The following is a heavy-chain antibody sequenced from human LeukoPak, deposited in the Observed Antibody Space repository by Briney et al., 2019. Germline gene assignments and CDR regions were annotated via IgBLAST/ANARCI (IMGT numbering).Heavy chain of an antibody. CDR3: ARVDSYGSLDY. V-gene: IGHV4-4*07. CDR2: IYTSGST. D-gene: IGHD5-18*01. Sequence: ESSETLSLTCTVSSGSISSYYWSWIRQPAGKGLEWIGRIYTSGSTNYNPSLKSRVTMSVDTSKNQFSLKLSSVTAADTAVYHCARVDSYGSLDYWGQGTLVTVSS. J-gene: IGHJ4*02. CDR1: SGSISSYY.